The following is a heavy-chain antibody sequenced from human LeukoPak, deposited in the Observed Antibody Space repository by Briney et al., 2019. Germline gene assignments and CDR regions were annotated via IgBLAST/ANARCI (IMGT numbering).Heavy chain of an antibody. Sequence: PSETLSLTCTVSGGSISSYYWSWIRQPPGEGLEWIGYIYYSGSTNYNPSLKSRVTISVDTSKNQFSLKLSSVTAADTAVYYCARGIAAAGVPFDYWGQGTLVTVSS. J-gene: IGHJ4*02. D-gene: IGHD6-13*01. CDR3: ARGIAAAGVPFDY. V-gene: IGHV4-59*01. CDR2: IYYSGST. CDR1: GGSISSYY.